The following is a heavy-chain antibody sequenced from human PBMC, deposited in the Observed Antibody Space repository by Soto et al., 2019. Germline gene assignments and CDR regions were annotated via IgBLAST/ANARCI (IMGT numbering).Heavy chain of an antibody. D-gene: IGHD2-21*01. CDR3: ASAVAYYYVDY. CDR1: GFTVSSNY. V-gene: IGHV3-66*01. J-gene: IGHJ4*02. Sequence: EVQLVESGGGLVQPGGSLRLSCAASGFTVSSNYMSWVRQAPGKGLEWVSVIYSGGSTYYADSVKGRFTISRDNSKNTLYLQMNSLRAEDTAVYYCASAVAYYYVDYWGQGTLVTVSS. CDR2: IYSGGST.